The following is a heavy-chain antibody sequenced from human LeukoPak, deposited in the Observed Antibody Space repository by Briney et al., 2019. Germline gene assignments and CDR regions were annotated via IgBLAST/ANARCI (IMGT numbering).Heavy chain of an antibody. CDR3: ARAVVVGVPAARRHFDY. CDR1: GFTLSRSA. Sequence: GGSLSLSCAVSGFTLSRSAMAWVRPAPGEGLEWVSTISYSGSGTYYAVSVKGRFTSTQDNARNPLYLQMNSRSAQDPAVCYCARAVVVGVPAARRHFDYWGQGTLVTVSS. J-gene: IGHJ4*02. V-gene: IGHV3-23*01. CDR2: ISYSGSGT. D-gene: IGHD2-2*01.